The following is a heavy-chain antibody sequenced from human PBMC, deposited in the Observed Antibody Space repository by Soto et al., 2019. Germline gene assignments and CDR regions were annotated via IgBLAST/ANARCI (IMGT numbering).Heavy chain of an antibody. Sequence: QVQLQESGPGLVKPSQTLSLTCTVSGGSISSGGYYWSWIRQHPGKGLELIGYIYYSGSTYYNPSLKSRVTISVDTSKHQFSLKLSSVTAADTAVYYCARDSSYCSSTSCYTGRYYYGMDVWGQGTTVTVSS. J-gene: IGHJ6*02. V-gene: IGHV4-31*03. CDR2: IYYSGST. CDR3: ARDSSYCSSTSCYTGRYYYGMDV. D-gene: IGHD2-2*02. CDR1: GGSISSGGYY.